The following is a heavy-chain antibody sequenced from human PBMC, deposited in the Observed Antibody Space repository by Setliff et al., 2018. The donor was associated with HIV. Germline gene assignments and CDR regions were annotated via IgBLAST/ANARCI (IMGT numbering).Heavy chain of an antibody. J-gene: IGHJ3*02. CDR1: GGSINSYY. D-gene: IGHD4-17*01. CDR2: VSTSGST. V-gene: IGHV4-59*01. Sequence: PSETLSLTCTVSGGSINSYYWSWIRLPPGRGLEWIGYVSTSGSTSYNPSLKSRVTVLVDTSKNPVSLKLRSVTAADTAVYYCARDRPPSTVDMLGAFDRWGQGTMVTVSS. CDR3: ARDRPPSTVDMLGAFDR.